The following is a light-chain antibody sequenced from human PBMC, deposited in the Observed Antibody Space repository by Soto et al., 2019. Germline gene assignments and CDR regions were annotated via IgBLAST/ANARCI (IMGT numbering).Light chain of an antibody. Sequence: QSALTQPRSVSGSPGQSVTISCTGTSSNIGNNYVSWYQQLPGTAPKLLIYDNNKRPSGIPDRFSGSKSGTSATLGITGLQTGDEADYYCGTWDSSLSAGQVFGGGTKLTVL. CDR1: SSNIGNNY. CDR2: DNN. J-gene: IGLJ2*01. CDR3: GTWDSSLSAGQV. V-gene: IGLV1-51*01.